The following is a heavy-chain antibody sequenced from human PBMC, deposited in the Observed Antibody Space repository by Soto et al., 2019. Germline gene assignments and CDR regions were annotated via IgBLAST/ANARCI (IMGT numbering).Heavy chain of an antibody. CDR3: ARAKEIVVVPAATNYYHYYGMDV. D-gene: IGHD2-2*01. V-gene: IGHV1-8*01. J-gene: IGHJ6*02. Sequence: ASVKVSCKASGYTFTSYDINWVRQATGQGLEWMGWMNPNSGNTGYAQKFQGRVTMTRNTSISTAYMELSSLRSEDTAVYYCARAKEIVVVPAATNYYHYYGMDVWGQGTTVTVSS. CDR2: MNPNSGNT. CDR1: GYTFTSYD.